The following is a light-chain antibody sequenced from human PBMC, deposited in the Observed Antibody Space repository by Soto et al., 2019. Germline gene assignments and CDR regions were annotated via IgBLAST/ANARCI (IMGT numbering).Light chain of an antibody. CDR3: QQYNSYYT. CDR1: QIIRTL. CDR2: DAS. J-gene: IGKJ2*01. Sequence: DIQMTQSPSTLSASVGDRVTIICRASQIIRTLLSWYQQKPGKAPKLLISDASNLEGGVPSRFSGSGSGTEFTLTISSLQPEDFATYYCQQYNSYYTFGQGTKVEIK. V-gene: IGKV1-5*02.